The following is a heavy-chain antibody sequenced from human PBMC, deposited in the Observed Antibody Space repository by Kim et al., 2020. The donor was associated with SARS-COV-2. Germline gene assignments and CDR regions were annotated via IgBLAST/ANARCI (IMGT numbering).Heavy chain of an antibody. CDR3: ATGDSGSYYWDY. Sequence: IYAKKFQGRVTMTEDTSTDTAYMELSSLRSEDTAVYYCATGDSGSYYWDYWGQGTLVTVSS. V-gene: IGHV1-24*01. D-gene: IGHD1-26*01. J-gene: IGHJ4*02.